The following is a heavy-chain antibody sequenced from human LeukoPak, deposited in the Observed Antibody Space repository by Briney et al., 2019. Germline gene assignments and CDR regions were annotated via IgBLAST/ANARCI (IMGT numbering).Heavy chain of an antibody. CDR3: AKPLHDIVGAMGVYAFDI. D-gene: IGHD1-26*01. CDR2: ISASGGRT. CDR1: GFTFSSYA. Sequence: GGSLRLSCAASGFTFSSYAMSWVRQAPGKGLEWVSVISASGGRTSYADSVKGRFTVSRDNSKNTLYLQMNSLRAEDTAVYYCAKPLHDIVGAMGVYAFDIWGQGTMVTVSS. J-gene: IGHJ3*02. V-gene: IGHV3-23*01.